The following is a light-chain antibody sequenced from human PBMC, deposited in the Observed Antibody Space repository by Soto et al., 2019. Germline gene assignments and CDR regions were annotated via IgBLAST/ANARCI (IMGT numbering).Light chain of an antibody. CDR1: QSVTNSF. CDR2: GAS. V-gene: IGKV3-20*01. CDR3: QQYVSSPWA. J-gene: IGKJ1*01. Sequence: EIVLAQSPGTLYLSAGERATLSLRASQSVTNSFLAWYQQKPGQAPRLLIYGASRRATGIPDRFTGSGSGTDFTLTISRLEPEDFAVYYCQQYVSSPWAFGQGTKVDIK.